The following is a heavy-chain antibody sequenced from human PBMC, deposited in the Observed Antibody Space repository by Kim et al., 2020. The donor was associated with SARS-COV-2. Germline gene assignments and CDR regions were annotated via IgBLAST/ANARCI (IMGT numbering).Heavy chain of an antibody. J-gene: IGHJ4*02. CDR3: ATALEYSSSSDGCYFDY. Sequence: ASVKVSCKVSGYTLTELSMHWVRQAPGKGLEWMGGFDPEDGETIYAQKFQGRVTMTEDTSTDTAYMELSNLRSEDTAVYYCATALEYSSSSDGCYFDYWGQGTLVTVSS. V-gene: IGHV1-24*01. CDR1: GYTLTELS. D-gene: IGHD6-6*01. CDR2: FDPEDGET.